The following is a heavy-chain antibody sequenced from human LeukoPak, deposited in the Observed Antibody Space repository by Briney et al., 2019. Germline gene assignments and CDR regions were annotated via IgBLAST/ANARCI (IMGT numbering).Heavy chain of an antibody. Sequence: ASVKVSCKASGYTFTGYYMHWVRQAPGQGLEWMGWINPNSGGTDYAQKFQGRVTMTRDTSISTAYMELSRLRSDDTAVYYCARGPRYCSGGSCYSGGVYYGMDVWGQGTTVTVSS. V-gene: IGHV1-2*02. CDR1: GYTFTGYY. D-gene: IGHD2-15*01. CDR2: INPNSGGT. J-gene: IGHJ6*02. CDR3: ARGPRYCSGGSCYSGGVYYGMDV.